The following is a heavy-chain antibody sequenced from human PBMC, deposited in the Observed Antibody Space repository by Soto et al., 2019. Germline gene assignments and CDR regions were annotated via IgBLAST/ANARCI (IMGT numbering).Heavy chain of an antibody. J-gene: IGHJ4*02. CDR2: IYSGGNT. V-gene: IGHV4-39*01. CDR1: GGSITSHQYY. CDR3: GSGPSTTWIDN. D-gene: IGHD2-2*01. Sequence: QLQVQESGPGQVKPSQTLSLTCTVSGGSITSHQYYWGWIRQPPGKGLEWIGSIYSGGNTYYNPSIRSRLTIFVDTAKNLISLKLNSVTAADSAIYYCGSGPSTTWIDNWGLGTQVSVSS.